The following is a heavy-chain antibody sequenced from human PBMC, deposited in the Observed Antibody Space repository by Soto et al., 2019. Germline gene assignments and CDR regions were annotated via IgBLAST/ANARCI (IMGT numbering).Heavy chain of an antibody. J-gene: IGHJ4*02. D-gene: IGHD6-6*01. Sequence: EVQLVESGGGLVQPGGSLRLSCAASGFTFSSYEMNWVRQAPGKGLEWVSYISSSGSTIYYADSVKGRFTISRDNAKNSLYLQMNSLRAKDTAVYYCARDLSSSFKLTRFDYWGQGTLVTVSS. CDR2: ISSSGSTI. CDR3: ARDLSSSFKLTRFDY. V-gene: IGHV3-48*03. CDR1: GFTFSSYE.